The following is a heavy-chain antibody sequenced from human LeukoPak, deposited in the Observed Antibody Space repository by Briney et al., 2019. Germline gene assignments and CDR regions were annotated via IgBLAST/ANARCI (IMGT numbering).Heavy chain of an antibody. CDR1: GFTFSLYN. J-gene: IGHJ6*02. Sequence: GGSLRLSCAGSGFTFSLYNMHWVRQAPGKGLEWVALISFGGSPKYYADSVKGRFTISRDNSKNTLFLQMSSLKAEDTAVYYCAREGASNGYHYGMDVWGQGTTVSVS. CDR2: ISFGGSPK. CDR3: AREGASNGYHYGMDV. V-gene: IGHV3-30*04. D-gene: IGHD5-12*01.